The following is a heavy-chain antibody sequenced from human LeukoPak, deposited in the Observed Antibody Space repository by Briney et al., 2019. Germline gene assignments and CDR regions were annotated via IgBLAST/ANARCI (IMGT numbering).Heavy chain of an antibody. CDR2: INPNSGGT. CDR3: ARAGAFSRSYWDAFDI. Sequence: GASVKVSCKASGYTFTDYYLHRVRQAPGEGLEWMGWINPNSGGTNYAQKFQGRVTMTRDTAISTAYMELRRLRSDDTAVYYCARAGAFSRSYWDAFDIWGQGAMVTVSS. CDR1: GYTFTDYY. D-gene: IGHD1-26*01. J-gene: IGHJ3*02. V-gene: IGHV1-2*02.